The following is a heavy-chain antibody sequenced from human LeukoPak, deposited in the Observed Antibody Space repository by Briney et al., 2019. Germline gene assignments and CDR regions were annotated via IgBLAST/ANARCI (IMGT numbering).Heavy chain of an antibody. V-gene: IGHV3-23*01. CDR1: GFTFSSYA. CDR3: AKVYSSSWYWFDP. Sequence: GGSLRLSCAASGFTFSSYAMSWVCQAPGKGLEWVSAISGSGGSTYYADSVKGRFTISRDNSKNTLYLQMNSLRDEDTAVYYCAKVYSSSWYWFDPWGQGTLVTVSS. CDR2: ISGSGGST. J-gene: IGHJ5*02. D-gene: IGHD6-13*01.